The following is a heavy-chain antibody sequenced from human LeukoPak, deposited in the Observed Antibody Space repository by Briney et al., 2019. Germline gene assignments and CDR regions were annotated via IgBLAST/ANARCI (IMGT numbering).Heavy chain of an antibody. V-gene: IGHV3-23*01. CDR1: GFTVSSNY. Sequence: GGSLRLSCAASGFTVSSNYMSWVRQAPGKGLEWVSAISGSGRGGSSYYSDSVKGRFTISRDNSKNTLYLQMNSLRAEDTAVYYCAKDDRIQTRRYSYNYWGQGTLVTVSS. CDR3: AKDDRIQTRRYSYNY. CDR2: ISGSGRGGSS. D-gene: IGHD5-18*01. J-gene: IGHJ4*02.